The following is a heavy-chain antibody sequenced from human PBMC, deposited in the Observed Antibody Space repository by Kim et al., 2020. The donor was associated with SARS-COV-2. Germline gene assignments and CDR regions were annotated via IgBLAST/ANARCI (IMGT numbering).Heavy chain of an antibody. V-gene: IGHV3-11*01. Sequence: TLYSAASVKGPFTISRTNAKNSQYLQMTSLRAEDTAVYYCARKGPHCFDYWGQGTLVTVSS. CDR3: ARKGPHCFDY. J-gene: IGHJ4*02. CDR2: TL.